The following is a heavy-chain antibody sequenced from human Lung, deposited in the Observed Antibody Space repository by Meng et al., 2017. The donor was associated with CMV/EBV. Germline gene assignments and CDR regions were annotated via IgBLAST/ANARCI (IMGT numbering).Heavy chain of an antibody. J-gene: IGHJ4*02. CDR1: GGSISSSNW. D-gene: IGHD6-13*01. V-gene: IGHV4-4*02. CDR2: IYHSGST. Sequence: TCAVSGGSISSSNWWRWVRQPPRKGLEWIGEIYHSGSTNNNPSLKSRVTISVDKSKNQFSLKLSSVTAADTAVYYCARDSGYQQGLDYWGQGTLVTVSS. CDR3: ARDSGYQQGLDY.